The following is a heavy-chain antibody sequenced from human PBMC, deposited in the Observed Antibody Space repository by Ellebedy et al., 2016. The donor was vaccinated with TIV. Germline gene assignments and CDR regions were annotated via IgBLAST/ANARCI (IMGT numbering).Heavy chain of an antibody. Sequence: PGGSLRLSCAASGFTFDDFAMHWVRQAPGKGLEWVSLITGDGSSTYYADSVKGRFTISRDNSKNSLNLQMNSLRTEDTALYYCAKDLRIVFHDYYYYYGMDVWGQGTTVTVSS. CDR1: GFTFDDFA. V-gene: IGHV3-43*02. J-gene: IGHJ6*02. D-gene: IGHD3-22*01. CDR3: AKDLRIVFHDYYYYYGMDV. CDR2: ITGDGSST.